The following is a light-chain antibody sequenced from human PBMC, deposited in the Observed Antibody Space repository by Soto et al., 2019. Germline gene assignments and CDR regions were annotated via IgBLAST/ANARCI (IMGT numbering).Light chain of an antibody. V-gene: IGLV2-14*03. CDR3: SSYTTSSTQV. CDR2: DVT. Sequence: QSALTQPASVSGSPGQSIAISCTGTSSDVGAYNYVSWYQQYPDKAPKLMIYDVTNRPSGVSNRFSGSKSGDTAFLTISGLQAEDEADYYCSSYTTSSTQVFGGGTQLTVL. J-gene: IGLJ2*01. CDR1: SSDVGAYNY.